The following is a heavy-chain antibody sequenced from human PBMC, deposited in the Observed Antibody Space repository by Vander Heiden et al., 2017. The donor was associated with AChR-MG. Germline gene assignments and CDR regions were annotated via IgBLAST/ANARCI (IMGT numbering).Heavy chain of an antibody. CDR2: ISSSSSYI. CDR3: ARDGYRPGEDYYYYGMDV. V-gene: IGHV3-21*01. Sequence: VQLVESGGGLVTPGGSLRLSCAPSGFTFSSNSMNWVRQAPGKGLGWGSSISSSSSYIYYADSVKGRFTISRDNAKNSLYLQMNSLRAEDTAVYYCARDGYRPGEDYYYYGMDVWGQGTTVTVSS. CDR1: GFTFSSNS. D-gene: IGHD3-22*01. J-gene: IGHJ6*02.